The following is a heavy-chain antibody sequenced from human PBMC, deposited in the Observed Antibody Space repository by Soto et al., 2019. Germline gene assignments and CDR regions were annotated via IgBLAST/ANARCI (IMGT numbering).Heavy chain of an antibody. J-gene: IGHJ6*02. Sequence: ASVKVSCKASGYTFTSYYMHWVRQAPGQGLEWMGIINPSGGSTSYAQKFQGRVTMTRDTSTSTVYMELSSLRSEDTAVYYCARTYYYGSGSYLYGMDVWGQGTTVTVSS. CDR2: INPSGGST. CDR1: GYTFTSYY. V-gene: IGHV1-46*01. D-gene: IGHD3-10*01. CDR3: ARTYYYGSGSYLYGMDV.